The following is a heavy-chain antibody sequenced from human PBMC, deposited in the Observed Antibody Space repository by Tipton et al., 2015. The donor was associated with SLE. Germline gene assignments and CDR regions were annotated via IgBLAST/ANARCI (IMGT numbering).Heavy chain of an antibody. V-gene: IGHV4-39*07. J-gene: IGHJ5*02. D-gene: IGHD5-18*01. Sequence: GLVKPSETLSLTCTVSGGSVSSSSKYWAWIRQPPGKGLEWIGSIYYTGTTTYYHSSLQSRVTISVDTSKNQFSLRLTSVIAADTAVYYCARLHGYSYGLNWFDPWGQGTLISVSS. CDR3: ARLHGYSYGLNWFDP. CDR1: GGSVSSSSKY. CDR2: IYYTGTTT.